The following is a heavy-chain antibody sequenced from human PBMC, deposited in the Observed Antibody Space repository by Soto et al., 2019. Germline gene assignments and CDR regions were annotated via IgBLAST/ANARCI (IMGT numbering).Heavy chain of an antibody. D-gene: IGHD3-10*01. J-gene: IGHJ5*02. CDR3: ARAHYYGSGSYPSNWFDP. CDR1: GGTFSSYT. Sequence: QVQLVQSGAEVKKPGSSVKVSCKASGGTFSSYTISWVRQAPGQGLEWMGRIIPILGIANYAQKFQGRVTITADXXPXTXXMELSSLRSEDTAVYYCARAHYYGSGSYPSNWFDPWGQGTLVTVSS. V-gene: IGHV1-69*02. CDR2: IIPILGIA.